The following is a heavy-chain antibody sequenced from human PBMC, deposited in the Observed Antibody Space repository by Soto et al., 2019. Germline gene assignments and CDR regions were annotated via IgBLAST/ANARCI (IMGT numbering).Heavy chain of an antibody. CDR2: VYSGGAT. J-gene: IGHJ4*02. CDR3: VRGRYGSEIH. V-gene: IGHV3-53*04. D-gene: IGHD3-10*01. Sequence: EVRLVESGGGLVQPGGSLRLSCAAFGFTVSSNYMTWVRLAPGKGLEWVSLVYSGGATHYAAYVKGRFTTSTPSSQNTLFLQMNSLRTEDTATYYCVRGRYGSEIHWGQGTKVTVSS. CDR1: GFTVSSNY.